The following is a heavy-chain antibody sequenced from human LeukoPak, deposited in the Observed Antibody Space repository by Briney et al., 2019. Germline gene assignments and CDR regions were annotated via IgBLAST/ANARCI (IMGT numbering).Heavy chain of an antibody. J-gene: IGHJ6*02. Sequence: SQTLSLTCTVSGGSISSGGYYWSWIRQHPGKGLEWIGYIYYSGSTYYNPSLKSRVTISVDTSKNQFSLKLSSVTAADTAVYYCARLVVPAGRFYGMDVWGQGTTVTVSS. CDR3: ARLVVPAGRFYGMDV. CDR1: GGSISSGGYY. V-gene: IGHV4-31*03. CDR2: IYYSGST. D-gene: IGHD2-21*01.